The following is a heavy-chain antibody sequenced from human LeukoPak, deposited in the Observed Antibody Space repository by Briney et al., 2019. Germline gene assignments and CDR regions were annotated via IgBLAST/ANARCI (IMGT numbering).Heavy chain of an antibody. D-gene: IGHD3-10*01. CDR3: ASERGWFGEFDY. CDR1: GFTFSSYS. Sequence: GGSLRLSCAASGFTFSSYSMNWVRQAPGKGLERVSYISSSSSTIYYADSVKGRFTISRGNAKNSLYLQMNSLRAEDTAVYYCASERGWFGEFDYWGQGTLVTVSS. V-gene: IGHV3-48*01. CDR2: ISSSSSTI. J-gene: IGHJ4*02.